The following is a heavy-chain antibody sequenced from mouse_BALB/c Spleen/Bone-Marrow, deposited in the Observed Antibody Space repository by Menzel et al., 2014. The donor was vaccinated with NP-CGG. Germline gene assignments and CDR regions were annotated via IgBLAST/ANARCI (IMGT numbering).Heavy chain of an antibody. J-gene: IGHJ2*01. D-gene: IGHD5-1-1*01. CDR3: TTFARNNFDY. CDR2: IHPGNSDT. Sequence: VQLQQPGTVLARPGAAVKMSCKASGYTFSNYWMHWIKQRPGQGLEWIGIIHPGNSDTTYNQKFKGKAKLTAVTSTSTAYMELSSLTNEDSAVYYCTTFARNNFDYWGQGTTLTVSS. CDR1: GYTFSNYW. V-gene: IGHV1-5*01.